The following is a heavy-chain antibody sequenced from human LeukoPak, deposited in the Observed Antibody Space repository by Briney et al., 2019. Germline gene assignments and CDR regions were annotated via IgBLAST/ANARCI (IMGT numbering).Heavy chain of an antibody. CDR3: ARPYSSGWHGDFDY. CDR2: ISGSGGST. Sequence: GSLRLSCAASGFTFSNYAMSWVRQAPGKGLEWVSTISGSGGSTYYTDSVKGRFTISRDNSKNTLYLQMNSLRAEDTAVYYCARPYSSGWHGDFDYWGQGALVTVSS. D-gene: IGHD6-19*01. V-gene: IGHV3-23*01. J-gene: IGHJ4*02. CDR1: GFTFSNYA.